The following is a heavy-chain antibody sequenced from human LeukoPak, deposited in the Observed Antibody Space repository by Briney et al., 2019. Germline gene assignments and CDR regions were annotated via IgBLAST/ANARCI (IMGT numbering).Heavy chain of an antibody. J-gene: IGHJ6*03. Sequence: ASVKVSCKASGGTFSSYAISWVRQAPGQGLEWMGWISAYNGNTNYAQKLQGRVTMTTDTSTSTAYMELRSLRSDDTAVYYCASSAAGHSYYYYYYMDVWGKGTTVTVSS. CDR1: GGTFSSYA. D-gene: IGHD6-13*01. CDR2: ISAYNGNT. CDR3: ASSAAGHSYYYYYYMDV. V-gene: IGHV1-18*01.